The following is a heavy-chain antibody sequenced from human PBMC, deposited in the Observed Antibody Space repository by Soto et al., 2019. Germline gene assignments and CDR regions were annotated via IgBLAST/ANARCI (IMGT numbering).Heavy chain of an antibody. CDR3: ARVRYDRSGFDH. V-gene: IGHV4-4*02. D-gene: IGHD3-22*01. CDR1: GDSISRSHW. J-gene: IGHJ4*02. CDR2: ISHSGIT. Sequence: QVQLQESGPGLVRPSGALSVTCAVSGDSISRSHWWSWVRQSPGKGLEWIGEISHSGITNYNPSLKRRVTISGDKSKNQLSLKLTSVTAADTAVYYSARVRYDRSGFDHWGQGTLVSVSS.